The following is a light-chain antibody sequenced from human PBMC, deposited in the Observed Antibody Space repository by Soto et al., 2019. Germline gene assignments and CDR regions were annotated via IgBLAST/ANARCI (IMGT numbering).Light chain of an antibody. CDR3: QQYDYDPRWT. V-gene: IGKV1-33*01. Sequence: IKIPLPPSSLSASVGDRVTITCQASQGISNYLNWYQKKPGKAPKLLIYDASNLETGVPSRFSGSGSGTDFTFAISIRQPEYIASYYCQQYDYDPRWTFGQGTKVDIK. CDR2: DAS. CDR1: QGISNY. J-gene: IGKJ1*01.